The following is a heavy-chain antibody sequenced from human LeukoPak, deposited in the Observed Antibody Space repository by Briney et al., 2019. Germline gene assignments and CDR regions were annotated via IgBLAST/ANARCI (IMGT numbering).Heavy chain of an antibody. CDR2: ISYDGSNK. CDR3: AKDHLTDSSGYYWDYFDY. CDR1: GFTFSSYG. D-gene: IGHD3-22*01. J-gene: IGHJ4*02. V-gene: IGHV3-30*18. Sequence: GGSLRLSCAASGFTFSSYGMHWVRQAPGKGLEWVAVISYDGSNKYYADSVKGRFTISRDNSKNTLYLQMNSLRAEDTAVYYCAKDHLTDSSGYYWDYFDYWGQGTLVSVSS.